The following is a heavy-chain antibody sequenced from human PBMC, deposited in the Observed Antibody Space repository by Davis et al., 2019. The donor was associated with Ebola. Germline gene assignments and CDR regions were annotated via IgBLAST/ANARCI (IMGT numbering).Heavy chain of an antibody. Sequence: PSETLSLTCTVSGGSMTEGINYWSWVRQPPGKGLEWIGTMYYSGSTYFNPSLKSRLTLSVDTSRNQFSLERTSVTTADTAIYYCARNSSGFGHFDYWGQGILIIVSS. CDR2: MYYSGST. V-gene: IGHV4-39*07. CDR3: ARNSSGFGHFDY. J-gene: IGHJ4*02. D-gene: IGHD6-19*01. CDR1: GGSMTEGINY.